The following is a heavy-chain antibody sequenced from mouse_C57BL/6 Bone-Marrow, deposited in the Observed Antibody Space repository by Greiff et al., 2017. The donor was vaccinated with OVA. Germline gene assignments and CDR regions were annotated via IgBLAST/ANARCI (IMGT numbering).Heavy chain of an antibody. CDR2: IYPGSGST. CDR1: GYTFTSYW. CDR3: ARGGEGDY. J-gene: IGHJ2*01. V-gene: IGHV1-55*01. Sequence: QVQLQQPGAELVKPGASVKMSCKASGYTFTSYWITWVKQRPGQGLEWIGDIYPGSGSTNYNEKFKSKATLTVDTPSSTAYMQLSSLTSEDSAVYYCARGGEGDYWGQGTTLTVSS.